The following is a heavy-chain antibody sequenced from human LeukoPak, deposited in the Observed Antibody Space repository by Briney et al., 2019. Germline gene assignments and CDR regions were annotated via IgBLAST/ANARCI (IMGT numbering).Heavy chain of an antibody. J-gene: IGHJ4*02. CDR3: ASLSNVAGYSGYDSDY. CDR2: INHSGST. D-gene: IGHD5-12*01. V-gene: IGHV4-34*01. Sequence: SETLSLTCAVYGGSFSGYYWSWIRQPPGKGLEWIGEINHSGSTNYNPSLKSRVTMSVDTSKNQFSLKLSSVTAADTAVYYCASLSNVAGYSGYDSDYWGQGTLVTVSS. CDR1: GGSFSGYY.